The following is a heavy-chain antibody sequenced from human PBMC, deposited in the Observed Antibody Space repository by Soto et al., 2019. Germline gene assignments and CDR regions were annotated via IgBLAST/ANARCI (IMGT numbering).Heavy chain of an antibody. CDR2: IGSSSSYI. D-gene: IGHD6-13*01. V-gene: IGHV3-21*01. Sequence: KPGGSLRLSCAASGFTFSSYSMNWVRQAPGKGLEWVSSIGSSSSYIYYADSVKGRFTISRDNAKNSLYLQMNSLRAEDTAVYYCARDGYSSSWLLNYFDYWGQGTLVTVSS. CDR3: ARDGYSSSWLLNYFDY. CDR1: GFTFSSYS. J-gene: IGHJ4*02.